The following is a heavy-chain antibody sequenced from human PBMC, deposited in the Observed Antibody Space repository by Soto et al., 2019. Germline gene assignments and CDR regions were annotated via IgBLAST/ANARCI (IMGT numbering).Heavy chain of an antibody. J-gene: IGHJ5*01. Sequence: ASVKVSCKASGYTFTGYYMHWVRQAPGQGLEWMGWINPNSGGTNYAQKFQGWVTMTRDTSISTAYMELSRLRSDDTAVYYCARFGGTVAGDRVDSWGQGTLVTVSS. CDR2: INPNSGGT. D-gene: IGHD2-21*02. V-gene: IGHV1-2*04. CDR1: GYTFTGYY. CDR3: ARFGGTVAGDRVDS.